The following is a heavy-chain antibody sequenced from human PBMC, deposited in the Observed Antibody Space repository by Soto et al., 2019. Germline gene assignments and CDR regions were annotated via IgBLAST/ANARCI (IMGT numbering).Heavy chain of an antibody. Sequence: ASVKVSCKASGDTFTANYMHWVRQAPGQGLEWMGIINPSGGSTSYAQKFQGRVTMTRDTSTSTVYMELSSLRSEDTAVYYCARDVRDFWSGYDSYYYGMDVWGQGTTVTVSS. D-gene: IGHD3-3*01. CDR3: ARDVRDFWSGYDSYYYGMDV. J-gene: IGHJ6*02. CDR2: INPSGGST. V-gene: IGHV1-46*01. CDR1: GDTFTANY.